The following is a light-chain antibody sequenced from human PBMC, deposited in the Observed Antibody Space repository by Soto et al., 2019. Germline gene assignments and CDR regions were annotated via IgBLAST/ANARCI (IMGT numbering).Light chain of an antibody. J-gene: IGKJ1*01. V-gene: IGKV1-39*01. CDR3: QQSYSTTWT. Sequence: DIQMTQSPSSLSASVGDRGTITCRASQGISTYLNWYQQKPGKAPKLLIYAASSLQSGVPSRFSGSGSETDFTLTISSLQPEDFATYSCQQSYSTTWTFGQGTKVDIK. CDR1: QGISTY. CDR2: AAS.